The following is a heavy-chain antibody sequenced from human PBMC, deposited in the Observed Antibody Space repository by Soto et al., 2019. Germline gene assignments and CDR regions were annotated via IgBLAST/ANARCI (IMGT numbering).Heavy chain of an antibody. Sequence: SVKVSCKVSGGTFSRSAISGVRHAPGQGLEWTGGIIPIFGTANYAQKFQGRVTITADESTSTAYMELRSLRSEDTAVYYWARGERAAVAANLDYCRQRTLVAVSS. V-gene: IGHV1-69*13. D-gene: IGHD6-19*01. CDR3: ARGERAAVAANLDY. CDR2: IIPIFGTA. J-gene: IGHJ4*02. CDR1: GGTFSRSA.